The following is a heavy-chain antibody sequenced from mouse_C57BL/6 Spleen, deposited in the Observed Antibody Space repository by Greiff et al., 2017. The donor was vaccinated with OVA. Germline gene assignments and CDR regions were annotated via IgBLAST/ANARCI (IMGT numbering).Heavy chain of an antibody. Sequence: EVMLVESGGGLVQPGGSMKLSCVASGFTFSNYWMNWVRQSPEKGLEWVAQIRLESVNYATHYAESVKGRFTISRDDSKSSVYLQMNNLRAEDTGIYYCTGLAWFAYWGQGTLVTVSA. J-gene: IGHJ3*01. CDR1: GFTFSNYW. CDR3: TGLAWFAY. V-gene: IGHV6-3*01. CDR2: IRLESVNYAT.